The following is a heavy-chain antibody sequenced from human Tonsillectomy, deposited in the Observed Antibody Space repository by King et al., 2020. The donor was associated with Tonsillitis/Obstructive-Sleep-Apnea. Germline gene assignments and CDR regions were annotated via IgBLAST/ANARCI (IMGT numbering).Heavy chain of an antibody. CDR2: IIPILGIA. J-gene: IGHJ4*02. Sequence: QLVQSGAEVKKPGSSVKVSCKASGGTFSSYAISWVRQAPGQGLEWMGGIIPILGIANYAQKFQGRITITADKSTSTAYMELSSLRSEDTAVYYCARDRGGGYYDSSGYFGYWGQGTLVTVSS. D-gene: IGHD3-22*01. V-gene: IGHV1-69*10. CDR1: GGTFSSYA. CDR3: ARDRGGGYYDSSGYFGY.